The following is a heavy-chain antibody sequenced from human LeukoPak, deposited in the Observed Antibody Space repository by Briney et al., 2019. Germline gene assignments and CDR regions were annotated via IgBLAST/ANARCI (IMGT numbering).Heavy chain of an antibody. D-gene: IGHD3-22*01. CDR2: INPSGGST. J-gene: IGHJ4*02. CDR1: GYTFTSYY. CDR3: ARAYDSSGYYYAFDY. V-gene: IGHV1-46*01. Sequence: ASVKVSCKASGYTFTSYYMHWVQQAPGQGLEWMGIINPSGGSTSYAQKFQGRVTMTRDMSTSTVYMELSSLRSEDTAVYYCARAYDSSGYYYAFDYWGQGTLVTVSS.